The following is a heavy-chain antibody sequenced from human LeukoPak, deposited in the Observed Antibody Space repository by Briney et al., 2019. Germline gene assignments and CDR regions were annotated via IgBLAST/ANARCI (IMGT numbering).Heavy chain of an antibody. CDR2: IKQDGSEK. V-gene: IGHV3-7*01. Sequence: GGSLRLSCAASGFTFSSYWMSWVRQAPGKGLEWVANIKQDGSEKYYVDSVKGRFTISRDNAKNSLYLQMNSLRAEDTAVYYCARGYVLLWYGEFHFDYWGQGTLVTVSS. CDR1: GFTFSSYW. D-gene: IGHD3-10*01. CDR3: ARGYVLLWYGEFHFDY. J-gene: IGHJ4*02.